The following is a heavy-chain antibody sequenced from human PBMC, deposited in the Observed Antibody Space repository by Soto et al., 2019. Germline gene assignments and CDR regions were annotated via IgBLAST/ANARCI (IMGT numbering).Heavy chain of an antibody. D-gene: IGHD3-16*02. CDR1: GGSINGGDYH. CDR2: IYYSGST. J-gene: IGHJ6*02. CDR3: ARDYRSPSGGMDV. Sequence: SETLSLTCTVSGGSINGGDYHWTWIRQTPGKGLEWIGAIYYSGSTYYNPSLKSRIRISVDTSKNQFSLKLSSVTAADTAVYYFARDYRSPSGGMDVWGQATSVTVSS. V-gene: IGHV4-30-4*01.